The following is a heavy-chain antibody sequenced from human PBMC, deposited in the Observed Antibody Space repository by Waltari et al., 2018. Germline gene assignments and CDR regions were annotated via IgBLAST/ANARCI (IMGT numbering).Heavy chain of an antibody. CDR2: IKGDGSQK. J-gene: IGHJ4*02. CDR1: GFTFSTYW. V-gene: IGHV3-7*01. D-gene: IGHD4-4*01. CDR3: ARDPHYSNFDY. Sequence: EVHLVESGGGLVQPGGSLRLSCAASGFTFSTYWMTWVRQAPGKGLEGLANIKGDGSQKNYVDSWKGRFTISRDTANNSLYLQMNSLRAEDTAVYYCARDPHYSNFDYWGQGTLVTVSS.